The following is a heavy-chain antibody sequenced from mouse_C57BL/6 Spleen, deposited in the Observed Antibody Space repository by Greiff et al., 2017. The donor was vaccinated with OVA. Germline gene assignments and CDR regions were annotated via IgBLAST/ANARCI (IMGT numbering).Heavy chain of an antibody. D-gene: IGHD6-2*01. V-gene: IGHV1-50*01. J-gene: IGHJ2*01. Sequence: QVQLQQPGAELVKPGASVKLSCKASGYTFTSYWMQWVKQRPGQGLEWIGELAPSDSYTNYNQKFKGKATLTVDTSASTAYMQLSSLTSEDSAVYYCARSLYFDYWGQGTTLTVSS. CDR3: ARSLYFDY. CDR2: LAPSDSYT. CDR1: GYTFTSYW.